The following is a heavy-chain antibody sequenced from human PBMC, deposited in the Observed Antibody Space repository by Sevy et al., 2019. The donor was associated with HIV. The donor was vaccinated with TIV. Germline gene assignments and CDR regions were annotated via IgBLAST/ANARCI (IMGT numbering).Heavy chain of an antibody. Sequence: SETLSLTCAVYGGSFSGYYWSWIRQPPGKGLEWIGEINHSGSSNYNLSLKSRVTISVDTSKNQFSLKLSSVTAADTAVYYCARSGEVCSSTSCYGNYYYYMDVWGKGTTVTVSS. D-gene: IGHD2-2*01. CDR2: INHSGSS. CDR3: ARSGEVCSSTSCYGNYYYYMDV. CDR1: GGSFSGYY. J-gene: IGHJ6*03. V-gene: IGHV4-34*01.